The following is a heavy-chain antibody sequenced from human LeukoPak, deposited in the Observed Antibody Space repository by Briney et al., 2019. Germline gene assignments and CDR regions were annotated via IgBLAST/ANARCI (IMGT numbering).Heavy chain of an antibody. Sequence: GGSLRLSCAASGFTFSTYTIHWVRQAPGKGLEWVAVISYDGSNKYYADSVKGRFTISRDNSKNTLYLQMNSLRAEDTAVYYCARGPTGYSYGYDYFDYWGQGTLVTVSS. CDR2: ISYDGSNK. J-gene: IGHJ4*02. CDR1: GFTFSTYT. CDR3: ARGPTGYSYGYDYFDY. V-gene: IGHV3-30*14. D-gene: IGHD5-18*01.